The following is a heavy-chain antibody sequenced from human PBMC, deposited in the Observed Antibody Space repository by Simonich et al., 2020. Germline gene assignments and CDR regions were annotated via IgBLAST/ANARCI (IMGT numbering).Heavy chain of an antibody. V-gene: IGHV4-34*01. D-gene: IGHD3-10*01. Sequence: QVQLQQWGAGLLKPSETLSLTCAVYGGSFSGYYWSWIRQPPGKGLEGIGEINHSGSTNYNPSLKSRVTISVDTSKNQFSLKLSSVTAADTAVYYCARRTKVRGVQYYFDYWGQGTLVTVSS. CDR3: ARRTKVRGVQYYFDY. J-gene: IGHJ4*02. CDR1: GGSFSGYY. CDR2: INHSGST.